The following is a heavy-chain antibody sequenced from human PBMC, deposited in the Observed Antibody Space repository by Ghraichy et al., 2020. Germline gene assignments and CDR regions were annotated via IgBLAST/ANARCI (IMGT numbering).Heavy chain of an antibody. Sequence: GGSLRLSCATSGFNFNTHAMTWVRQAPGKGLECVAAVRATSGITYYAESVKGRFTVIRDSSKTTLSLQMNNLGPEDTAIYYCVKFSGQQLPNYHFGYWGHGTRVTASS. CDR2: VRATSGIT. V-gene: IGHV3-23*01. CDR3: VKFSGQQLPNYHFGY. CDR1: GFNFNTHA. D-gene: IGHD3-10*01. J-gene: IGHJ4*01.